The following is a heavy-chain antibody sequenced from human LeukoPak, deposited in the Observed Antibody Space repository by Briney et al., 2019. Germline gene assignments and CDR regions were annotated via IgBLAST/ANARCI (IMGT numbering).Heavy chain of an antibody. V-gene: IGHV4-59*01. D-gene: IGHD3-10*01. CDR1: GGSISSYY. CDR3: ARVSYGSGSYY. CDR2: IYYSGST. J-gene: IGHJ4*02. Sequence: SETLSLTCTVSGGSISSYYWSWIRQPLGKGLEWIGYIYYSGSTNYNPSLKSRVTISVDTSKNQFSLKLSSVTAADTAVYYCARVSYGSGSYYWGQGTLVTVSS.